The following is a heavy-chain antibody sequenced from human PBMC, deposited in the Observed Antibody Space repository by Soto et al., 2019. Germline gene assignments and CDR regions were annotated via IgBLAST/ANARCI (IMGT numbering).Heavy chain of an antibody. V-gene: IGHV4-59*01. CDR1: GGSISSYY. D-gene: IGHD4-17*01. J-gene: IGHJ4*02. CDR2: IYYRGSN. Sequence: SETLSLTCTVSGGSISSYYWSWIRQPPGKGLKRIEYIYYRGSNNYNHSLKSLVTISVDTSKNQFFLKLSSVTAADTAVYYCARDYGDYALDYWGQGTLVTVSS. CDR3: ARDYGDYALDY.